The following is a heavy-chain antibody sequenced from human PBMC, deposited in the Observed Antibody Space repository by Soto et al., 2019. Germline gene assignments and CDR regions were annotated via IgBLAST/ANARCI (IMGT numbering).Heavy chain of an antibody. CDR2: IYPGDSDT. J-gene: IGHJ6*02. D-gene: IGHD6-6*01. CDR3: ATPAGEQLANYYGMDV. Sequence: GESLKISCKGSGYSFTSYWIGWVRQMPGKGLEWMGIIYPGDSDTRYSPPFQGQVTISADKSISTAYLQWSSLKASDTAMYYCATPAGEQLANYYGMDVWGQGTTVTVSS. V-gene: IGHV5-51*01. CDR1: GYSFTSYW.